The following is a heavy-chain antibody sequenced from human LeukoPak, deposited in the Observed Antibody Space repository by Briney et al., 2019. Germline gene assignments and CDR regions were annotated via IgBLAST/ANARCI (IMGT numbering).Heavy chain of an antibody. D-gene: IGHD3-22*01. CDR1: GFTFSSYG. CDR3: AKADSSPLLSAEYFQH. Sequence: TGGSLRLSCAASGFTFSSYGMHWVRQAPGKGLEWVAVISYDGSNKYYADSVKGRFTISRDNSKNTLYLQMNSLRAEDTAVYYCAKADSSPLLSAEYFQHWGQGTLVTVSS. CDR2: ISYDGSNK. V-gene: IGHV3-30*18. J-gene: IGHJ1*01.